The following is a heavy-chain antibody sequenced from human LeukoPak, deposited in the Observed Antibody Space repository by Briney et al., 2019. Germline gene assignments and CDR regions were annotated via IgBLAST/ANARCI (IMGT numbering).Heavy chain of an antibody. CDR2: IYSGGST. CDR3: GVGIGRSYYNDY. J-gene: IGHJ4*02. D-gene: IGHD1-26*01. Sequence: GGSLRLSCAASGFTVSSNYMSWVRQAPGKGLEWVSVIYSGGSTYYADSVKGRFTISRDNSKNTLYLQMNSLRAEDTAVYYCGVGIGRSYYNDYWGQGTLVTVSS. CDR1: GFTVSSNY. V-gene: IGHV3-53*01.